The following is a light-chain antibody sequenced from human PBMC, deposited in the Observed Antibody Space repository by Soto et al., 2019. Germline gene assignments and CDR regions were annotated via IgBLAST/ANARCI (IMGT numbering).Light chain of an antibody. V-gene: IGKV1-39*01. CDR1: QTIRKS. Sequence: IQMTQSPSSLSASIGDIVTSTCRASQTIRKSLNWYQQKPETAPKLLIFGASSLQSGVPSRFSASGFGTEFTLTITSLQPEDFETYHCQQSYSTPWTFGQGTKVDIK. CDR3: QQSYSTPWT. J-gene: IGKJ1*01. CDR2: GAS.